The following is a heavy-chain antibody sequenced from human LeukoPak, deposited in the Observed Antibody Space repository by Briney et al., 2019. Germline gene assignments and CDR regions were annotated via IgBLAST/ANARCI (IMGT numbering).Heavy chain of an antibody. CDR2: ISYDGHNK. V-gene: IGHV3-30-3*01. CDR3: ASGGRDEKGLIDY. Sequence: GGSLRLSCAASGVTFSSYAMHWVSQAPGKGLEWVAVISYDGHNKYHADSVKGRFTISRDNSKNTLYLQMNSLRAEDTAVYYCASGGRDEKGLIDYWGQGTLVTVSS. D-gene: IGHD3-16*01. J-gene: IGHJ4*02. CDR1: GVTFSSYA.